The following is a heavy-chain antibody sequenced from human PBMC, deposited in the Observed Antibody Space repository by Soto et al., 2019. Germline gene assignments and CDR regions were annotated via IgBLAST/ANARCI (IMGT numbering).Heavy chain of an antibody. Sequence: SETLSLTCTVSGDSISSADYYWSWIRQTPGKGLEWIGHIFYSGTTYYNPSLKSRLTISVDTPKNHFSPRLTSVTSADTAVYYCARDLWVEPELYYYGMDVWGQGTTVTVSS. D-gene: IGHD1-1*01. CDR2: IFYSGTT. CDR3: ARDLWVEPELYYYGMDV. J-gene: IGHJ6*02. CDR1: GDSISSADYY. V-gene: IGHV4-30-4*01.